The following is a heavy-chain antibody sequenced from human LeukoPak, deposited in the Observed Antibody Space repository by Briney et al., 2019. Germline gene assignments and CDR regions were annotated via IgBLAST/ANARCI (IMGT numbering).Heavy chain of an antibody. CDR2: IYSGGST. CDR3: ARDERVVVPAASGDYYYGMDV. J-gene: IGHJ6*02. D-gene: IGHD2-2*01. CDR1: GFTVSSNY. V-gene: IGHV3-66*01. Sequence: GGSLRLSCAASGFTVSSNYMSWVRQAPGKGVEWVSVIYSGGSTYYADSVKGRFTISRDNSKNTLYLQMNSLRAEDTAVYYCARDERVVVPAASGDYYYGMDVWGQGTTVTVSS.